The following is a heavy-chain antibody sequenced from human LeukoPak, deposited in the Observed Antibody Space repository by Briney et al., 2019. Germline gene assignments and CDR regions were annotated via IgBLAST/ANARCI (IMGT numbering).Heavy chain of an antibody. CDR3: ARVGAAFRAAADPYYFDY. J-gene: IGHJ4*02. D-gene: IGHD6-13*01. CDR1: GGSISSYY. V-gene: IGHV4-59*01. CDR2: IYYSGST. Sequence: SETLSLTCTVSGGSISSYYWSWIRQPPGKGPEWIGYIYYSGSTNYNPSLKSRVTISVDTSKNQFSLKLSSVTAADTAVYYCARVGAAFRAAADPYYFDYWGQGTLVTVSS.